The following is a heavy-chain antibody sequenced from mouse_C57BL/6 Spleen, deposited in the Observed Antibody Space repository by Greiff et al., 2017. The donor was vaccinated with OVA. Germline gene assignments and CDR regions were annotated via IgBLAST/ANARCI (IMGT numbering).Heavy chain of an antibody. D-gene: IGHD3-2*02. CDR2: IWGVGST. CDR1: GFSLTSYG. Sequence: VKLVESGPGLVAPSQSLSITCTVSGFSLTSYGVDWVRQSPGKGLEWLGVIWGVGSTNYNSALKSRLSISKDNSKSQVFLKMNSLQTDDTAMYYCASQGGQAWFAYWGQGTLVTVSA. CDR3: ASQGGQAWFAY. V-gene: IGHV2-6*01. J-gene: IGHJ3*01.